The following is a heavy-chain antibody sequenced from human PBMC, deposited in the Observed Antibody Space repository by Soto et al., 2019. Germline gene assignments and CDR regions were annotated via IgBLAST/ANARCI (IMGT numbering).Heavy chain of an antibody. CDR1: NYSFSSFG. CDR2: INPSNDNT. CDR3: ARDPFYSGSNLQVGYFDA. V-gene: IGHV1-18*01. Sequence: QVQMVQSGAEVKKPGASVKVSCKASNYSFSSFGISWMRQAPGQGLEWMAWINPSNDNTNYAQSPQGRVTLTTDTSTSTANMELRSLRSDDTAVYYCARDPFYSGSNLQVGYFDAWGQGTLVTVSS. D-gene: IGHD1-26*01. J-gene: IGHJ4*02.